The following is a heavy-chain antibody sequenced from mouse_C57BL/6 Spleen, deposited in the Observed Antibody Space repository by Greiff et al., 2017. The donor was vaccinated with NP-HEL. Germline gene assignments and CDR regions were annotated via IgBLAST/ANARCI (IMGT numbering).Heavy chain of an antibody. CDR2: INPNNGGT. CDR1: GYTFTDYY. D-gene: IGHD4-1*01. Sequence: EVQLQQSGPELVKPGASVKISCKASGYTFTDYYMNWVKQSHGKSLEWIGDINPNNGGTSYNQKFKGKATLTVDKSSSTAYMELRSLTSEDSAVYYCAREGPGRGFAYWGQGTLVTVSA. CDR3: AREGPGRGFAY. J-gene: IGHJ3*01. V-gene: IGHV1-26*01.